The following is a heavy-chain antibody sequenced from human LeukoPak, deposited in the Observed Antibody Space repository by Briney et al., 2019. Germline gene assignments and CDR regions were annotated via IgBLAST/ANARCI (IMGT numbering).Heavy chain of an antibody. CDR1: GFTLSNHW. CDR2: VNRDGSET. J-gene: IGHJ6*02. D-gene: IGHD2-8*01. V-gene: IGHV3-7*03. CDR3: VRNNAMDV. Sequence: GGSLRLSCAASGFTLSNHWMTWVRQVPGRGPEWVANVNRDGSETYYLDSVKGRFTISRDNAKNSLYLQMNSLRAEDTALYYCVRNNAMDVWGQGTAVIVSS.